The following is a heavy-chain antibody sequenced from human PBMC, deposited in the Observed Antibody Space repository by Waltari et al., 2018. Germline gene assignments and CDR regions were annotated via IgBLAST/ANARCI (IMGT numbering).Heavy chain of an antibody. CDR3: ARALVTTRIYFDH. CDR2: ISYPGST. D-gene: IGHD5-12*01. Sequence: QVQLQESGPGLVKPSETLSLTCTVSGGSISSYYWSWIRHPPGKGLEWTGYISYPGSTNYNPSLTSRVTFSVDTPKTQFSLKLRSATAADTAVYYCARALVTTRIYFDHWGLGTLVTVSS. CDR1: GGSISSYY. J-gene: IGHJ4*02. V-gene: IGHV4-59*08.